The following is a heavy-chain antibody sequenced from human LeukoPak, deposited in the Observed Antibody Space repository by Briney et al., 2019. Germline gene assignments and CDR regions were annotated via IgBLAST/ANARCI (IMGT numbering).Heavy chain of an antibody. CDR1: GGSISSYY. V-gene: IGHV4-59*01. CDR2: IYYSGST. J-gene: IGHJ3*02. D-gene: IGHD6-19*01. Sequence: PSETLSLTCTVSGGSISSYYWSWLRQPPGKGLEWIGYIYYSGSTNYNPSLKSRVTISVDTSKNQFSLKLKSVTAADTAVYYCARVIAVAGAFNAFDIWGQGTVVTVSS. CDR3: ARVIAVAGAFNAFDI.